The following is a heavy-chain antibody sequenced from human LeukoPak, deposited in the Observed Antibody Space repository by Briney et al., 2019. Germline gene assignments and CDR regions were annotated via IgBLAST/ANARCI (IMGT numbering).Heavy chain of an antibody. J-gene: IGHJ5*02. CDR2: IYPGDSDT. CDR3: ARQNVENVEMATIAWFDP. CDR1: GYSFTSYW. D-gene: IGHD5-24*01. V-gene: IGHV5-51*01. Sequence: GESLKISCEGSGYSFTSYWIGWVRQMPGKGLEWMGIIYPGDSDTRYSPSFQGQVTISADKSISTAYLQWSSLKASDTAMYYCARQNVENVEMATIAWFDPWGQGTLVTVSS.